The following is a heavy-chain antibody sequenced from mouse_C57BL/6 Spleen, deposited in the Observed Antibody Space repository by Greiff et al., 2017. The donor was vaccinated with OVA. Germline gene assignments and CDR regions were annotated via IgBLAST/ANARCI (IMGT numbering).Heavy chain of an antibody. D-gene: IGHD2-4*01. V-gene: IGHV5-12*01. CDR2: ISNGGGST. Sequence: EVQGVESGGGLVQPGGSLKLSCAASGFTFSDYYLYWVRQTPEKRLEWVAYISNGGGSTYYPDTVKGRFTISRDNAKNTLYLQMSRLKSEDTAMYYCARPISSDDYSVAYWGQGTLVTVSA. CDR1: GFTFSDYY. J-gene: IGHJ3*01. CDR3: ARPISSDDYSVAY.